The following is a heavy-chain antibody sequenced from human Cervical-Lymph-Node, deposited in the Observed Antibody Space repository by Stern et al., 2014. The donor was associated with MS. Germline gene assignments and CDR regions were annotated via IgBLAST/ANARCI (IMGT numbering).Heavy chain of an antibody. D-gene: IGHD5/OR15-5a*01. V-gene: IGHV4-39*01. CDR1: GGSISRSSYY. CDR3: ARPGSVVPSSTHWYFDL. J-gene: IGHJ2*01. CDR2: VHYSGYT. Sequence: QLQLQESGPGLVKPSETLSLTCTVSGGSISRSSYYWGWIRQPPGRGLEWIGSVHYSGYTYYNPYLKSRVSLSVDTSKHHFYLKMPSVTAADTAVYYCARPGSVVPSSTHWYFDLWGRGSPVTVSS.